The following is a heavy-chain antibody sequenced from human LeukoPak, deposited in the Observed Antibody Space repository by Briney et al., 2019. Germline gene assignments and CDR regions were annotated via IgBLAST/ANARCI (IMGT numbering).Heavy chain of an antibody. CDR3: AQLLVAAAWRGDWYFDY. D-gene: IGHD6-13*01. CDR2: ISGSGGST. J-gene: IGHJ4*02. Sequence: PGGSLRLSCAASVFTFSSYAMSWVAQAPGKGLEWVSAISGSGGSTYYADSVKGRFTISRDNSKNTLYLQMNSLRAEDTAVYCCAQLLVAAAWRGDWYFDYWGQGTLVTVSS. CDR1: VFTFSSYA. V-gene: IGHV3-23*01.